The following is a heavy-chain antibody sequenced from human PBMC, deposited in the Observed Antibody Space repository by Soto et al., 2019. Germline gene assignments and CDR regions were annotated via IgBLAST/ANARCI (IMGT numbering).Heavy chain of an antibody. D-gene: IGHD1-26*01. V-gene: IGHV1-18*01. Sequence: QVQLVQSGPEVRKPGASVKVSCEASGYTFTTSGISWVRQVPGQGLEWMGWISTYNGDTNSAQNFQGRVLMTADTSKGTPYMELMSLKSHHPACDYCARKGSWPYYYNGLDVWGQGTIVTGSS. CDR2: ISTYNGDT. J-gene: IGHJ6*02. CDR3: ARKGSWPYYYNGLDV. CDR1: GYTFTTSG.